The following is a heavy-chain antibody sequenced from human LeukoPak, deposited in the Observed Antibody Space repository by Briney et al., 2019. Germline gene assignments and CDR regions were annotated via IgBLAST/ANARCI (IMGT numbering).Heavy chain of an antibody. V-gene: IGHV4-59*01. CDR1: GGSISSYY. J-gene: IGHJ3*02. D-gene: IGHD4-11*01. CDR3: ARNYRGRAFDI. Sequence: PSETLSLTCTVSGGSISSYYWSWIRQPPGKGLEWIGYIYYSGSTNYNPSLKSRVTISVDTSKNQFSLKLSSVTAADTAVYYCARNYRGRAFDIWGRGTMSPSLQ. CDR2: IYYSGST.